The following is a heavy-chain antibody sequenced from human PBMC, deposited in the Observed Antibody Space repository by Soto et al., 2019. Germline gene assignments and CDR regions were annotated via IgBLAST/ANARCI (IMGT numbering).Heavy chain of an antibody. CDR2: INSAGSST. CDR1: GFTFSNYW. J-gene: IGHJ5*02. D-gene: IGHD6-19*01. V-gene: IGHV3-74*01. Sequence: GGSLRLSCAASGFTFSNYWMHWVRQAPGKGLVWVSRINSAGSSTTYADSVKGRFTISRDNAKNTLYLQMNSLRAEDTAVYYCARDQSVAGPTTLFDPWGQGTLVTVSS. CDR3: ARDQSVAGPTTLFDP.